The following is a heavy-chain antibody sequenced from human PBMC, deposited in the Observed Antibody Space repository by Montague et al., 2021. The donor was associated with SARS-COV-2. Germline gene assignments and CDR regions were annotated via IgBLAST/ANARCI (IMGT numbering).Heavy chain of an antibody. D-gene: IGHD3-22*01. J-gene: IGHJ5*02. CDR1: GGSTNNYY. Sequence: SQTLSLTCTVSGGSTNNYYWSWIRQPAGKGLEWIGRIHASGISTYNPSLETRVTMSVGTSKNQFSLKLSSVTAADTAVYYCARGRFYYDSGELGSWGQGTLVTVSS. CDR3: ARGRFYYDSGELGS. CDR2: IHASGIS. V-gene: IGHV4-4*07.